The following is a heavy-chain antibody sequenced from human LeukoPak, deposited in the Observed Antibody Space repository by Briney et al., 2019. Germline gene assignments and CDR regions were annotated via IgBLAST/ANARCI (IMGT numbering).Heavy chain of an antibody. Sequence: GGSLRLSCAASGFTVSSNYMSWVRQAPAKGLEWVSVIYSGGSTYYADSVKGRFTISRDNSKNTLYLQMNSLRAEDTAVYYCGRGAVVVAKKAYYFDYWGQGTLVTVSS. J-gene: IGHJ4*02. CDR2: IYSGGST. D-gene: IGHD3-22*01. CDR3: GRGAVVVAKKAYYFDY. V-gene: IGHV3-53*01. CDR1: GFTVSSNY.